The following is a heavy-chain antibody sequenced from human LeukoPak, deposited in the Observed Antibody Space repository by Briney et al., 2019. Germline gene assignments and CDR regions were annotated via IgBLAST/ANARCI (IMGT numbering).Heavy chain of an antibody. CDR1: GFTFSSYG. CDR3: AKDPLFYYDSSGYYDAFDI. CDR2: IRYDGSNK. Sequence: PGGSLRLSCAASGFTFSSYGMHWVRQAPGKGLEWVAFIRYDGSNKYYADSVKGRFTISRDNSKNTLYLQMNSLRAEDTAVYYCAKDPLFYYDSSGYYDAFDIWGQGTMVTVSS. J-gene: IGHJ3*02. D-gene: IGHD3-22*01. V-gene: IGHV3-30*02.